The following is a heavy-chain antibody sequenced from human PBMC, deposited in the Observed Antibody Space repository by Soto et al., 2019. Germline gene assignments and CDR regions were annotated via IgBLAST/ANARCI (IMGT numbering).Heavy chain of an antibody. J-gene: IGHJ6*02. CDR2: ISSSSSTI. Sequence: EVQLVESEGGWVQPGGSLRLSCAASEFTFSTYSMNWVSQAPGKGLEWVSYISSSSSTIYYADSVKGRFTISRDNAKNSLYLQMNSLRVEDTAVYYCARGSYGNYYYYGMDVWGQGTTVTVSS. D-gene: IGHD5-18*01. CDR1: EFTFSTYS. CDR3: ARGSYGNYYYYGMDV. V-gene: IGHV3-48*01.